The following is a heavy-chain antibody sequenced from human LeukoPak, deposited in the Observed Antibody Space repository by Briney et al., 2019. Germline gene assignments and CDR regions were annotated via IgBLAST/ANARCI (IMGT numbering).Heavy chain of an antibody. CDR3: ASGRHDAFDI. J-gene: IGHJ3*02. V-gene: IGHV4-4*02. CDR1: GFTFNEYA. Sequence: GSLRLSCAASGFTFNEYAMSWVRQPPGKGLEWIGEIYHSGSTNYNPSLKSRVTISVDKSKNQFSLKLSSVTAADTAVYYCASGRHDAFDIWGQGTMVTVSS. CDR2: IYHSGST.